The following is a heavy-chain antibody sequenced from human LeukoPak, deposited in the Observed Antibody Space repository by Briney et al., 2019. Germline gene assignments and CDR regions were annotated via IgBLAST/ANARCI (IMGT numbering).Heavy chain of an antibody. Sequence: GGSLRLSCAASGFTFSSYSMNWVRQAPGKGLEWVSYISSSSSTIYYADSVKGRFTISRDKAKNSLYLLMNSLRAEDTAVYYCAREYCSSTSCLNDYWGQGTLVTVSS. J-gene: IGHJ4*02. D-gene: IGHD2-2*01. CDR1: GFTFSSYS. CDR2: ISSSSSTI. V-gene: IGHV3-48*01. CDR3: AREYCSSTSCLNDY.